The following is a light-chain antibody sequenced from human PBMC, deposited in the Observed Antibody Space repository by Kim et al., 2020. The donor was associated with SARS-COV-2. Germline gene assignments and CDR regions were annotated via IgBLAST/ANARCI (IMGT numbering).Light chain of an antibody. J-gene: IGKJ1*01. Sequence: GERVTSTCRASQSISGWLAWYQQKPGKAPKLLIYHASSLESGVPARFSGSGSGTEFTLTINSLQPDDFATYYCQHLGTFGLGTKVDIK. CDR2: HAS. V-gene: IGKV1-5*01. CDR3: QHLGT. CDR1: QSISGW.